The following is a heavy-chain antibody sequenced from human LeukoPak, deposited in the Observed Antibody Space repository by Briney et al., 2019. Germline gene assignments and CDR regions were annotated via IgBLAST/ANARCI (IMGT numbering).Heavy chain of an antibody. Sequence: GGSLRLSCEASGFTFSSYWISWVRQAPGKGLEWVANIKKDGSEKYYVDSVKGRFTISRDNAKNSLYMQMKSLRAEDTAVYYCARDLYRIVVVPHYFDYWGQGTLVTVSS. CDR3: ARDLYRIVVVPHYFDY. V-gene: IGHV3-7*01. D-gene: IGHD3-22*01. CDR2: IKKDGSEK. J-gene: IGHJ4*02. CDR1: GFTFSSYW.